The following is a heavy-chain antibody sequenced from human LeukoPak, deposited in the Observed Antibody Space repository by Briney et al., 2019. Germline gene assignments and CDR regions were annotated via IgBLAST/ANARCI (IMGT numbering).Heavy chain of an antibody. V-gene: IGHV3-21*01. CDR1: RFTFSSYS. J-gene: IGHJ4*02. D-gene: IGHD6-13*01. CDR3: ARDGGSSWYFDY. Sequence: RGGSLRLSCAASRFTFSSYSMNWVRQAPGKGLEWVSSISSSGSYIYYADSVKGRFTISRDNAKNSLYLQMNSLRAEDTAVYYCARDGGSSWYFDYWGQGTLVTVSS. CDR2: ISSSGSYI.